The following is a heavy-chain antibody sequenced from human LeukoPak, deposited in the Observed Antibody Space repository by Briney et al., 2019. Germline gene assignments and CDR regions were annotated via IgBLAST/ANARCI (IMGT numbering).Heavy chain of an antibody. V-gene: IGHV3-9*03. D-gene: IGHD6-13*01. Sequence: PGRSLRLSCAASGFTFDDYAMHWVRQAPGKGLEWVSGISWNSGSIGYADSVKGRFTISRDNAKNSLYLQMNSLRAEDMALYYCAKRGGSSWYEGSWFDPWGQGTLVTVSS. J-gene: IGHJ5*02. CDR3: AKRGGSSWYEGSWFDP. CDR1: GFTFDDYA. CDR2: ISWNSGSI.